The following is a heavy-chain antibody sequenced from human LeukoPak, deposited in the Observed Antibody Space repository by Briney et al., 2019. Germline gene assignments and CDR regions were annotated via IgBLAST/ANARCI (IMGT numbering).Heavy chain of an antibody. V-gene: IGHV4-4*07. CDR3: ARLIPYDFWSGYYRGWFDP. D-gene: IGHD3-3*01. CDR1: GGSISSCY. Sequence: PSETLSLTCTVSGGSISSCYWSWIRQPAGKGLEWIGRIYTSGSTNYNPSLKSRVTMSEDTSKNQFSLKLSSVTASDTAVYYCARLIPYDFWSGYYRGWFDPWGQGTLVTVSS. J-gene: IGHJ5*02. CDR2: IYTSGST.